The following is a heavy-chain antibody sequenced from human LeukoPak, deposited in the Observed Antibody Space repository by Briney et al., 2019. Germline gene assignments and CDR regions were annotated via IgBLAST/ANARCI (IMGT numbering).Heavy chain of an antibody. Sequence: ASVKVSCKASGYTFTGYHMHWVRQAPGQGLEWMGWINPNTGDTNYAQEFQGRVTMTRDTSISTAYMELSRLRSDDTAVYYCAREYYFDNSGYYGVGDYWGQGTLVTVSS. V-gene: IGHV1-2*02. D-gene: IGHD3-22*01. CDR1: GYTFTGYH. J-gene: IGHJ4*02. CDR2: INPNTGDT. CDR3: AREYYFDNSGYYGVGDY.